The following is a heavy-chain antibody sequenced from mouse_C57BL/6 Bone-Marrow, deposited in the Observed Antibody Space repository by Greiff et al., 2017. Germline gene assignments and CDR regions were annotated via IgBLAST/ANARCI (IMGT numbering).Heavy chain of an antibody. Sequence: QVQLQQSGAELVRPGASVTLSCKASGYTFTDYEMHWVKQTPVHGLEWIGAIDPDTGGTAYNQKFKGKAILTADKSSSTAYMELRSLTSEDAAVYYCTRLGDYVDYWGQGTTLTVSS. D-gene: IGHD3-3*01. CDR2: IDPDTGGT. CDR3: TRLGDYVDY. J-gene: IGHJ2*01. V-gene: IGHV1-15*01. CDR1: GYTFTDYE.